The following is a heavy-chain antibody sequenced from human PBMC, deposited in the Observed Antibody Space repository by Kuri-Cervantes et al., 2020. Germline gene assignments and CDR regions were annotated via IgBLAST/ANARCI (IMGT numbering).Heavy chain of an antibody. V-gene: IGHV5-51*01. J-gene: IGHJ5*02. Sequence: GSLRLSCKGSGYSFTTYWIGWVRQMPGKGLEWMGIISPGDSDTRYSPSFQGQVTISVDKSISTAYLQWSSLKASDTAIYYCARLITMIPGGWFDPWGQGTLVTVSS. CDR1: GYSFTTYW. D-gene: IGHD3-22*01. CDR2: ISPGDSDT. CDR3: ARLITMIPGGWFDP.